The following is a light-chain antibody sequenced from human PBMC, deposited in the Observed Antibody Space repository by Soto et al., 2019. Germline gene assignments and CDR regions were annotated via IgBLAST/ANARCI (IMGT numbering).Light chain of an antibody. V-gene: IGKV1-5*03. Sequence: CRASQSISNWLAWDQQKPGKAPKLLIYKASSLESAVPSSFFGSGTGTTFSLSIIGIHADPLVRYMWHHYTWTFGQGTKVDIK. J-gene: IGKJ1*01. CDR3: HHYTWT. CDR1: QSISNW. CDR2: KAS.